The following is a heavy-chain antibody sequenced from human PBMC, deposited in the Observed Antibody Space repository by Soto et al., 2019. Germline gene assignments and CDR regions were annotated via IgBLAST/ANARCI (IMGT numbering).Heavy chain of an antibody. V-gene: IGHV4-34*01. D-gene: IGHD5-18*01. J-gene: IGHJ6*02. Sequence: QVQLQQWGAGLLKPSETLSLTCAVYGGSFSGYYWSWIRQPPGKGLEWIGEINHSGSTNYNPSLKSRVTISVDTSKNQFSLKLSSVTAADTAVYYCARVTLMGYSYGYDYYGMDVWGQGTTVTVSS. CDR1: GGSFSGYY. CDR3: ARVTLMGYSYGYDYYGMDV. CDR2: INHSGST.